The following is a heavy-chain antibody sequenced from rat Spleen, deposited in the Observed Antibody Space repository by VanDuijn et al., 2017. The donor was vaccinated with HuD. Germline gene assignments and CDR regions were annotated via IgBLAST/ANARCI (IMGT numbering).Heavy chain of an antibody. CDR2: ISINGST. Sequence: QVHLKESGPGLVQPSQTLSLTCTVSGFSLTTNGVVWIRQPPGKGLEYIAAISINGSTYYNSTLKSRLRISRDTSKSQVFLKVNSLQTEDTAIYFCARETIYYYGSYYYFDYWGQGVMVTVSS. V-gene: IGHV2S12*01. CDR3: ARETIYYYGSYYYFDY. CDR1: GFSLTTNG. D-gene: IGHD1-2*01. J-gene: IGHJ2*01.